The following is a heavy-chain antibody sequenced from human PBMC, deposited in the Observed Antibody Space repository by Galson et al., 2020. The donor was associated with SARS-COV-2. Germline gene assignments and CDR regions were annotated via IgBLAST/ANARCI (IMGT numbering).Heavy chain of an antibody. CDR2: IDRSDRT. CDR1: AGSISSSNYY. V-gene: IGHV4-61*02. J-gene: IGHJ4*02. CDR3: ARESRWDLYFDY. D-gene: IGHD1-26*01. Sequence: SETLSLTCTVSAGSISSSNYYWSWIRQPAGKGLEWIGRIDRSDRTNYNPSLKSRVTISADTSKNQFSLRLNSVTAADTAVYYCARESRWDLYFDYWGQGSLVTVSS.